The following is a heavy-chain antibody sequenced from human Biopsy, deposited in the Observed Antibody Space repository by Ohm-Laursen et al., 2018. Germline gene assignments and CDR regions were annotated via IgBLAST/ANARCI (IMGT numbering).Heavy chain of an antibody. CDR2: IYTSGIT. CDR1: GGSLSSYS. Sequence: GTLSLTCTVSGGSLSSYSRSWIRQPAGKGLEWIGQIYTSGITNYNPSLKSRVTMSVDTSKNKFSLRVSSVTAADTAVYYCARDRDRRGWFDPWAREPWSPSPQ. D-gene: IGHD1-14*01. V-gene: IGHV4-4*07. CDR3: ARDRDRRGWFDP. J-gene: IGHJ5*02.